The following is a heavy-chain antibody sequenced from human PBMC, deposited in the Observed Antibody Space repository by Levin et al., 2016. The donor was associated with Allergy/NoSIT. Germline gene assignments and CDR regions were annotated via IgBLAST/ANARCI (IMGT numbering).Heavy chain of an antibody. CDR3: ARDKVLRYFDWPAYYYYGMDV. J-gene: IGHJ6*02. CDR2: INHSGST. D-gene: IGHD3-9*01. V-gene: IGHV4-34*01. Sequence: SETLSLTCAVYGGSFSGYYWSWIRQPPGKGLEWIGEINHSGSTNYNPSLKSRVTISVDTSKNQFSLKLSSVTAADTAVYYCARDKVLRYFDWPAYYYYGMDVWGQGTTVTVSS. CDR1: GGSFSGYY.